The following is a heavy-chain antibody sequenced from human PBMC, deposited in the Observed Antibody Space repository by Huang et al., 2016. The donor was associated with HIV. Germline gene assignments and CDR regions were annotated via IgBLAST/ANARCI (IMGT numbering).Heavy chain of an antibody. Sequence: QVRLVESGGGVVQPGASLTLSCSASGFPFSAYGRDWVRQDPGKGLEWVSFIRYDGNKDYLIGYVKGRFTISRDNSNNTLYLRMNSLRPEDTAVYYCVKERGSSRARSSFDFWGQGTSVIVSS. CDR2: IRYDGNKD. V-gene: IGHV3-30*02. D-gene: IGHD6-13*01. CDR1: GFPFSAYG. CDR3: VKERGSSRARSSFDF. J-gene: IGHJ3*01.